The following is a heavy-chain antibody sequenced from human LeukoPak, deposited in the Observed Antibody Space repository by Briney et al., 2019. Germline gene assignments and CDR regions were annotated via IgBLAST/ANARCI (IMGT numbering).Heavy chain of an antibody. Sequence: GGSLRLSCAASGLTLSSNAMSWVRPAPGEGLEWVSAISGSGGSTYYADSVKGRFTISRDNSKNTLYLQMNSLRAEDTAVYYCAKADAEAYYFDYWGQGTLVTVSS. CDR1: GLTLSSNA. CDR3: AKADAEAYYFDY. CDR2: ISGSGGST. J-gene: IGHJ4*02. V-gene: IGHV3-23*01.